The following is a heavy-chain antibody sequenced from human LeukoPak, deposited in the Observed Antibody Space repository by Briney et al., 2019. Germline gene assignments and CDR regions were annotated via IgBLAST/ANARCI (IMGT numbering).Heavy chain of an antibody. CDR3: ARLHFGYCSSTSCGY. D-gene: IGHD2-2*03. CDR2: INHSGST. Sequence: SETLSLTCAVYGGSFSGYYWSWIRQPPGKGLEWIGEINHSGSTNYNPSLKSRVTISVDTSKNQFSLKLTSVTAADTAVYYCARLHFGYCSSTSCGYWGQGTLVTVSS. J-gene: IGHJ4*02. CDR1: GGSFSGYY. V-gene: IGHV4-34*01.